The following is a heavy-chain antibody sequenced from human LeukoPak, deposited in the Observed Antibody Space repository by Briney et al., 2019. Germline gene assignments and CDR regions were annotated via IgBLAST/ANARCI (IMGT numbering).Heavy chain of an antibody. D-gene: IGHD1-20*01. J-gene: IGHJ3*02. V-gene: IGHV3-74*01. CDR2: INSDGSST. Sequence: PGGSLRLSCAASGFTFSSYWMHWVRQAPGKGLVWVSRINSDGSSTSYADSVEGRLTISRDNAKNTLYLQMNSLRAEDTAVYYCARGSDNWNPRDAFDIWGQGTMVTVSS. CDR1: GFTFSSYW. CDR3: ARGSDNWNPRDAFDI.